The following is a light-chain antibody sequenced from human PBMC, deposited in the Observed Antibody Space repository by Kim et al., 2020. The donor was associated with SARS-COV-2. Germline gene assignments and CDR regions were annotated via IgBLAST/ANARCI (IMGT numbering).Light chain of an antibody. CDR3: QQYDNWPRT. V-gene: IGKV3-15*01. J-gene: IGKJ1*01. CDR2: GAT. Sequence: ETVMTQSPGILYLSPGERVTLSCRASQRISNSLAWYQRRPGQVPRLLIYGATTRATGVPARFSGSESGTEFTLTISSLEPEDFAVYYCQQYDNWPRTFGQGTKVDIK. CDR1: QRISNS.